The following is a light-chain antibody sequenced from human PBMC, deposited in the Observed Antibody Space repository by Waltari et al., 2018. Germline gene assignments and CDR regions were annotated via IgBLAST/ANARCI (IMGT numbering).Light chain of an antibody. CDR2: GAS. CDR1: QTVRTTY. CDR3: QQYDISPLP. Sequence: EIVLTQSPGTLSLSPGERATLSCRASQTVRTTYLAWYQQKPGQAPTLLIYGASSRATGIPDRVSGSGSGTDFSRAISSLEPEDFAVYYCQQYDISPLPFGGGTKVEIK. J-gene: IGKJ4*01. V-gene: IGKV3-20*01.